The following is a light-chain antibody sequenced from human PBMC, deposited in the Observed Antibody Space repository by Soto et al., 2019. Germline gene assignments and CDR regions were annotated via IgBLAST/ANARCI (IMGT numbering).Light chain of an antibody. V-gene: IGKV3-20*01. CDR1: QSVSSSY. Sequence: EIVLTQSPGTLSLSPGERATLSCRASQSVSSSYLAWYQQKPGQAPRLLIYGASSRATGIPDRFSGSGSGTDFTLTISRLEPEDFAVYYCQKYGSSSTWTFGQGTKVDIK. CDR3: QKYGSSSTWT. J-gene: IGKJ1*01. CDR2: GAS.